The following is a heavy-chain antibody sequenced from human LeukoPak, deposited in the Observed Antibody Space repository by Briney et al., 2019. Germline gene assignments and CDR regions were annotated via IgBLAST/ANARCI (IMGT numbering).Heavy chain of an antibody. CDR2: FYYSGST. J-gene: IGHJ3*02. D-gene: IGHD3-10*01. V-gene: IGHV4-59*01. CDR1: GGSISNYY. Sequence: SETLSLTCTVSGGSISNYYWSWIRQPPGKGLEWIGYFYYSGSTNYNPSLKSRVTISVDTSKNQFSLKLSSVTAADTAVYYCARNSLLWFGERLEAFDIWGQGTMVTVSS. CDR3: ARNSLLWFGERLEAFDI.